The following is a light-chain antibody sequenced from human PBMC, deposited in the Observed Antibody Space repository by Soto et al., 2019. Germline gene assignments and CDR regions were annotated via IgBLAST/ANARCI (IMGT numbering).Light chain of an antibody. CDR3: QQYNSYSGT. CDR2: KAS. V-gene: IGKV1-5*03. J-gene: IGKJ1*01. Sequence: DIQMTQSPSTLSASVGDGVTITCRASQSISSWLAWYQQKPGKAPKLLIYKASSLESGVPSRFSGSGSGTEFTHTISSLQPDDFATYYCQQYNSYSGTFGQGTKVEIK. CDR1: QSISSW.